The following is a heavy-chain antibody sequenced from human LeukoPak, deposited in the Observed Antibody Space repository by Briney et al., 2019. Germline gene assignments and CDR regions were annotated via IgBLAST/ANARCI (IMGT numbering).Heavy chain of an antibody. V-gene: IGHV4-34*01. CDR3: ARVSHDYGDYDVERDYSYYYMDV. D-gene: IGHD4-17*01. CDR1: GGSFSGYY. CDR2: INHSGST. J-gene: IGHJ6*03. Sequence: SETLSLTCAVYGGSFSGYYWSWIRQPPGKGLEWIGEINHSGSTNYNPSLKSRVTISVDTSKNQFSLKLSSVTAADTAVYYCARVSHDYGDYDVERDYSYYYMDVWGKGTTVTISS.